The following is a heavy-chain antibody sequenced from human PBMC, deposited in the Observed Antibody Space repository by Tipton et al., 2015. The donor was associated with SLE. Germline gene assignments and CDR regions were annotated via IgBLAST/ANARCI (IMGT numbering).Heavy chain of an antibody. J-gene: IGHJ5*02. Sequence: LRLSCTVSGGSISSGGYYWSWIRQHPGKGLEWIGYIYYSGSTYYNPSLKSRVTISVDTSKNQFSLKLSSVTAADTAVCYCARTKLRYFDWPYNWFDPWGQGTLVTVSS. CDR1: GGSISSGGYY. D-gene: IGHD3-9*01. CDR2: IYYSGST. CDR3: ARTKLRYFDWPYNWFDP. V-gene: IGHV4-31*03.